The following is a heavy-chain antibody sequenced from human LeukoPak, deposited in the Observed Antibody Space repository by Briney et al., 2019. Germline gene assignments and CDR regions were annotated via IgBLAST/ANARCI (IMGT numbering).Heavy chain of an antibody. CDR1: GFTFRSSG. CDR3: AKDSAFYYIDV. J-gene: IGHJ6*03. Sequence: GGSLRLSCAASGFTFRSSGMHWVRQAPGKGLEWVAFIRYNGNNQYYADSVKGRFTISRDNSRNTLYLQMNSLKGDDTAVYYCAKDSAFYYIDVWGKGTTVIISS. CDR2: IRYNGNNQ. D-gene: IGHD3-10*01. V-gene: IGHV3-30*02.